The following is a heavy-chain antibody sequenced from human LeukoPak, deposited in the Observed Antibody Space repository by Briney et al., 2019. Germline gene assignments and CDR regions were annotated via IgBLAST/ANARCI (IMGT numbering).Heavy chain of an antibody. CDR3: ASGFAYQYFDS. Sequence: GASVKVSCKVSGYTLIALSIHWVRQAPGRGLEWMGGLDPEDGEKIYAQKFQGRFTMTEDTSTDTAYMELSSLRSDDTAVYYCASGFAYQYFDSWGQGTLVTVSS. D-gene: IGHD2-2*01. V-gene: IGHV1-24*01. CDR2: LDPEDGEK. CDR1: GYTLIALS. J-gene: IGHJ4*02.